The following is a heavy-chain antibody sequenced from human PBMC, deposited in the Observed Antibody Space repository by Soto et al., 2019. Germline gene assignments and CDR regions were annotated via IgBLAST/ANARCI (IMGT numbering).Heavy chain of an antibody. Sequence: ASVKVSCKASGYTFTTYVMHWVRQAPGQGLEWMGWINPNSGSTNYSQKLQGWVTMTRDTSISTAYMELSRLRSDDTAVYYCAVYGDYDAFDIWGQGTMVTVSS. CDR3: AVYGDYDAFDI. D-gene: IGHD4-17*01. J-gene: IGHJ3*02. CDR1: GYTFTTYV. CDR2: INPNSGST. V-gene: IGHV1-2*04.